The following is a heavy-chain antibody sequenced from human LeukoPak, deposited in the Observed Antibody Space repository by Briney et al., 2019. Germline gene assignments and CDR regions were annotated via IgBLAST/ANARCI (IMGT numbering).Heavy chain of an antibody. V-gene: IGHV3-7*01. J-gene: IGHJ6*02. CDR2: IKQDGSEK. D-gene: IGHD6-13*01. Sequence: GGSLRLSCAASGFTFSSYWMSWVRQAPGKGLEWVANIKQDGSEKYYVDSVKGRFTISRDNAKNSLYLQMNSLRAEDTAVYCCAREGYSSSWYYYYYYYGMDVWGQGTTVTVSS. CDR1: GFTFSSYW. CDR3: AREGYSSSWYYYYYYYGMDV.